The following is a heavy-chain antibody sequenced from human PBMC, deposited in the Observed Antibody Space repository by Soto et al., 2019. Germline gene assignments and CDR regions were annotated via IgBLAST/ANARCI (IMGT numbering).Heavy chain of an antibody. CDR2: ISYDGSNK. CDR3: AIDQYDILTGPNY. J-gene: IGHJ4*02. Sequence: QVQLVESGGGVVQPGRSLRLSCAASGFTFSGYAMHWVRQAPGKGLEWVAVISYDGSNKYYAASVKGRFTISRDNSQHTLYLQMNGLRPEDAAVYYCAIDQYDILTGPNYWGQGTLVTVSS. V-gene: IGHV3-30-3*01. CDR1: GFTFSGYA. D-gene: IGHD3-9*01.